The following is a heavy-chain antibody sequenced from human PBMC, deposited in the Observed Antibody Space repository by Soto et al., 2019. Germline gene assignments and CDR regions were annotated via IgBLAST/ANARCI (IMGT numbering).Heavy chain of an antibody. V-gene: IGHV4-31*03. CDR1: GGSISSGGYY. D-gene: IGHD3-22*01. CDR3: ARGYYYDSSGYYTRWFDP. Sequence: QVQLQESGPGLVKPSQTLSLTCTVSGGSISSGGYYWSWIRQHPGKGLEWIGYIYYSGSTYYNPSLKSRVTISVDTSKNQFSLKLSSVTAADTAVYYCARGYYYDSSGYYTRWFDPWGQGTLVTVSS. J-gene: IGHJ5*02. CDR2: IYYSGST.